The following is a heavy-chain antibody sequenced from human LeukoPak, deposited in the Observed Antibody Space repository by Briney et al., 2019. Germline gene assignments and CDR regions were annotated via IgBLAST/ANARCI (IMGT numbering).Heavy chain of an antibody. CDR2: INHSGST. D-gene: IGHD3-10*01. V-gene: IGHV4-34*01. Sequence: SETLSLTCAAYGGSFSGYYWSWIRQPPGKGLEWIGEINHSGSTNYNPSLKSRVTISVDTSKNQFSLKLSSVTAADTAVYYCARRRITMVRGVIRSYYFDYWGQGTLVTVSS. CDR1: GGSFSGYY. CDR3: ARRRITMVRGVIRSYYFDY. J-gene: IGHJ4*02.